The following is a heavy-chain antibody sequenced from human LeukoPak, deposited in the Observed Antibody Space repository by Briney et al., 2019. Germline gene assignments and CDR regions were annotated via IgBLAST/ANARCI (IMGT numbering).Heavy chain of an antibody. J-gene: IGHJ5*02. CDR2: ISGSGGTT. D-gene: IGHD3-3*01. CDR3: ATAGSLRITIFAVAPGRFDH. Sequence: GGSLRLSCAASGFTFSSYAMSWVRQAPGKGLEWVSAISGSGGTTYYADSVKGRFTISRDNSKNTLYLQMNSLRDEDTAVYYCATAGSLRITIFAVAPGRFDHWGQGTLVTVSS. CDR1: GFTFSSYA. V-gene: IGHV3-23*01.